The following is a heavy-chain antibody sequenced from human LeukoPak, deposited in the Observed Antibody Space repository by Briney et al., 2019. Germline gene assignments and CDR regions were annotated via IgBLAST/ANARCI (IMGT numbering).Heavy chain of an antibody. Sequence: GGSLRLSCTVSGFSVSDNSMSWVRQAPGKGLVWVSRIYNDGSSTSYADSVKGRFTISRDNAKSTLYLQMNSLRAEDTAVYYCARVQRGIAVALDYWGQGTLATVSS. D-gene: IGHD6-19*01. CDR2: IYNDGSST. CDR3: ARVQRGIAVALDY. J-gene: IGHJ4*02. CDR1: GFSVSDNS. V-gene: IGHV3-74*01.